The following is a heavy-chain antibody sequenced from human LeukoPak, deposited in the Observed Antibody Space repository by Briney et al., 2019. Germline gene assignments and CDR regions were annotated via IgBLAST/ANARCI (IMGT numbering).Heavy chain of an antibody. D-gene: IGHD3-9*01. J-gene: IGHJ6*03. CDR2: INHSGST. V-gene: IGHV4-34*01. CDR1: GGSISTYY. Sequence: SETLSLTCTLSGGSISTYYWSWIRQPPGKGLEWIGEINHSGSTNYNPSLKSRVTISVDTSKNQFSLKLSSVTAADTAVYYCARQAYDILTGYYIGDYYMDVWGKGTTVTISS. CDR3: ARQAYDILTGYYIGDYYMDV.